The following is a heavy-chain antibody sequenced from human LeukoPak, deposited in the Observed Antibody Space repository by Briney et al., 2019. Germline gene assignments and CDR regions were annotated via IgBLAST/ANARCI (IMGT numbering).Heavy chain of an antibody. CDR2: IYYSGST. V-gene: IGHV4-59*01. D-gene: IGHD3-10*01. CDR1: GGSISSYY. CDR3: ARESRLLWFGELLSWFDP. Sequence: PSGTLSLTCTVSGGSISSYYWSWIRQLPGKGLEWIGYIYYSGSTNYNPSLKSRVTISVDTSKNQFSLKLSSVTAADTAVYYCARESRLLWFGELLSWFDPWGQGTLVTVSS. J-gene: IGHJ5*02.